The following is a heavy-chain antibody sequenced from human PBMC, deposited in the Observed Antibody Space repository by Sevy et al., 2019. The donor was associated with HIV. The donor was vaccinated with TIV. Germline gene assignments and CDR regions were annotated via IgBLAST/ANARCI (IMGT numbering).Heavy chain of an antibody. CDR3: ARMEFEYSSSSGWFDP. CDR2: IIPIFGTA. V-gene: IGHV1-69*13. D-gene: IGHD6-6*01. Sequence: ASVKVSCKASGVTFSSYAISWVRQAPGQGLEWMGGIIPIFGTANYAQKFQGRVTITADESTSTAYMELSSLRSEDTAVYYCARMEFEYSSSSGWFDPWGQGTLVTVSS. J-gene: IGHJ5*02. CDR1: GVTFSSYA.